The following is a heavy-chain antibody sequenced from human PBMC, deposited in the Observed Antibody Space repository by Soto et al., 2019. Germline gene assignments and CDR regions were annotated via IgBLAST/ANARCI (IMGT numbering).Heavy chain of an antibody. V-gene: IGHV3-66*01. CDR1: GFTVSSNY. D-gene: IGHD3-16*01. Sequence: EVQLVESGGGLVQPGGSLRLSCAASGFTVSSNYMSWVRQGPGKGLEWVSVVYIGGNTYYAESVEDRFTISRDNFQNMLYLQMISLRAEDSAVYYCAGSVGGGFDYWGQGTLVTVSS. J-gene: IGHJ4*02. CDR3: AGSVGGGFDY. CDR2: VYIGGNT.